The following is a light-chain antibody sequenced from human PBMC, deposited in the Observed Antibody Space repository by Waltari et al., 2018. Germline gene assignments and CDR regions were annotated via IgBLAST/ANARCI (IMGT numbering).Light chain of an antibody. CDR2: FNV. J-gene: IGLJ2*01. V-gene: IGLV1-40*01. Sequence: QSVLTQPPSVSGAPGQRVSISCTGSGSNLGAGYDVHWYQQHPGKAPKLLLYFNVQRPPGVPDRFSGPTSGTSASLAISGLQSADEGVYYCGVWDDSQDAYFIFGGGTKLTVL. CDR3: GVWDDSQDAYFI. CDR1: GSNLGAGYD.